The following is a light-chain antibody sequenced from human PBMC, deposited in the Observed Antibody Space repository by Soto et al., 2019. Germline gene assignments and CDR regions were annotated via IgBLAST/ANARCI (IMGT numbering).Light chain of an antibody. CDR2: GAS. V-gene: IGKV3-15*01. J-gene: IGKJ2*01. Sequence: EIVMKQSPATLSLSPGESATLSCRASQSFSSNLAWYQQKPGQAPRLLIYGASTRATGIPARFSGSGSGTEFTLTISSLQSEAFAVYYCQQYNNWPPKTFGQGTKLEIK. CDR1: QSFSSN. CDR3: QQYNNWPPKT.